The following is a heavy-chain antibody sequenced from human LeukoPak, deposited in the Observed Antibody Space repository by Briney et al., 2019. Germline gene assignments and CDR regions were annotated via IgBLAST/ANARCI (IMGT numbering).Heavy chain of an antibody. D-gene: IGHD3-10*01. Sequence: GGSLRLSCAASGFTFSNYGMHWVRQAPGKGLEWVAFIRYDGSNKYYADSVKGRFTISRDNSKNTLYLQMNSLRAEDTAVYYCAKGSSYYYGSLADYWGQGTLVTVSS. CDR2: IRYDGSNK. J-gene: IGHJ4*02. V-gene: IGHV3-30*02. CDR1: GFTFSNYG. CDR3: AKGSSYYYGSLADY.